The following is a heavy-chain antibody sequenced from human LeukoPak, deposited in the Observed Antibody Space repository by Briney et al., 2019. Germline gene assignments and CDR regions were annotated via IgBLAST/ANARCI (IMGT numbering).Heavy chain of an antibody. V-gene: IGHV4-4*07. Sequence: SETLSLTCTVSGGSLNSYYWSWIRQPAGKGLAWIGRIYFSGSTNYNPSLKSRVSMSVDTSKNQFSLKLTSVTAADTAVYYCARGGKATVVTMWGQGILVTVSS. J-gene: IGHJ4*02. CDR1: GGSLNSYY. CDR2: IYFSGST. CDR3: ARGGKATVVTM. D-gene: IGHD4-23*01.